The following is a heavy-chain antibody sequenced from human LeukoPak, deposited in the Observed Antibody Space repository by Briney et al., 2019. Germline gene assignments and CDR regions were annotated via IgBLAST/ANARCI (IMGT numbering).Heavy chain of an antibody. CDR2: ISSSSSTI. CDR1: GFTFSSYS. D-gene: IGHD3-22*01. J-gene: IGHJ4*02. V-gene: IGHV3-48*01. Sequence: GGSLRLSCAASGFTFSSYSMNWVRQAPGKGLEWVSYISSSSSTIYYADSVKGRFTISRDNAKNSLYLQMNSLRAEDTAVYYCARDAPYYYDSRYSDYWGQGTLVTVSS. CDR3: ARDAPYYYDSRYSDY.